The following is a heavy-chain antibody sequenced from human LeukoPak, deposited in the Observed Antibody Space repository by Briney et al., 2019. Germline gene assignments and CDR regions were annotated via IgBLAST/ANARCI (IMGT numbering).Heavy chain of an antibody. V-gene: IGHV3-7*05. Sequence: GGSLRLSCAASGFTFSSYWMGWVRQAPGKGLEWVANIKQDGSEKYYGDSVKGRFTISRDNAKNLLYLQMNSLRVEDTAVYYCARDADFDNWGQGTLVTVSS. CDR2: IKQDGSEK. CDR1: GFTFSSYW. J-gene: IGHJ4*02. CDR3: ARDADFDN.